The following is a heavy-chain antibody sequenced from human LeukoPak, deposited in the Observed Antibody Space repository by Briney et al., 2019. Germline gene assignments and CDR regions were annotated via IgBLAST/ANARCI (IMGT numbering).Heavy chain of an antibody. V-gene: IGHV3-74*01. Sequence: GGALRLSCAASGITFSKYLMRLGRHTPGEGVGSVSRINTDGTVTTYADSVKGRFTVSRDNADNTMFLQMNSVRDEDTAVYYCATKQWLAPPPDSWGQGTPVTVSS. J-gene: IGHJ4*02. CDR1: GITFSKYL. CDR3: ATKQWLAPPPDS. D-gene: IGHD6-19*01. CDR2: INTDGTVT.